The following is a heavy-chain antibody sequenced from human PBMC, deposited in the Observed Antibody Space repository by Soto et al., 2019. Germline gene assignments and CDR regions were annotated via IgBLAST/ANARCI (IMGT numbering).Heavy chain of an antibody. D-gene: IGHD3-22*01. J-gene: IGHJ4*02. V-gene: IGHV1-69*01. CDR1: GGTFSSYA. Sequence: QVQLVQSGAEVKKPGSSVKVSCKASGGTFSSYAISWVRQAPGQGLEWMGGIIPIFGTANYAQKLQGRVTITAEESTSTAYMELSSLRSEGTAVYYCASRGGDYYDSEDYWGQGTLVTVAS. CDR3: ASRGGDYYDSEDY. CDR2: IIPIFGTA.